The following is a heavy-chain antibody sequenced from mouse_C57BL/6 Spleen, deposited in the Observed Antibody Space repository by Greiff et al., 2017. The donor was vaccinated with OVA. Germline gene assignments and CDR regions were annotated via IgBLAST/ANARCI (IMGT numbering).Heavy chain of an antibody. Sequence: VKQRPIQGLEWIGNIDPSDSETHYNQKFKDKATLTVDKSSSTAYMQLSSLTSEDSAVYYCARRNYGSSDWYFDVWGTGTTVTVSS. J-gene: IGHJ1*03. CDR3: ARRNYGSSDWYFDV. D-gene: IGHD1-1*01. CDR2: IDPSDSET. V-gene: IGHV1-52*01.